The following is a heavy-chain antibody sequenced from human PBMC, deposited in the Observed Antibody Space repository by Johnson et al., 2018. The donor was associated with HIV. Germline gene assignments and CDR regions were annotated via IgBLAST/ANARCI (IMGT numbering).Heavy chain of an antibody. J-gene: IGHJ3*01. CDR2: IRYDGSHK. V-gene: IGHV3-30*02. CDR1: GFTFSSYG. D-gene: IGHD3-10*01. Sequence: VQLVESGGGVVQPGGSLRLSCAASGFTFSSYGMHWVRQAPGKGLEWVAFIRYDGSHKDYVDSVKGRFTISRDNSKNTLSLQMNILRAGDTAVYYCAKDSKRELLQGKDAFDFWGQGTMVIVSS. CDR3: AKDSKRELLQGKDAFDF.